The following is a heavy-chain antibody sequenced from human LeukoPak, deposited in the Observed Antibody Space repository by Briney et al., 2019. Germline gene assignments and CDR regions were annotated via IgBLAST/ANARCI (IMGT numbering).Heavy chain of an antibody. J-gene: IGHJ4*02. Sequence: SETLSLTCTVSGGSISSSSYYWGWIRQPPGKGLEWIGSIYYSGSTYYNPSLKSRVTISLDTSKNQFSLNLSSVTVADTAVYYCARCSGGSCYNRGQGTLVTVSS. CDR2: IYYSGST. D-gene: IGHD2-15*01. V-gene: IGHV4-39*07. CDR3: ARCSGGSCYN. CDR1: GGSISSSSYY.